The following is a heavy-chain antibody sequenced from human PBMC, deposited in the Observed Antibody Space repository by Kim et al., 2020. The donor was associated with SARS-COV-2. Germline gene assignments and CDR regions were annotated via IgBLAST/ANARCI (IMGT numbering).Heavy chain of an antibody. J-gene: IGHJ5*02. CDR3: ARERISYYGSGAPET. D-gene: IGHD3-10*01. V-gene: IGHV6-1*01. Sequence: VSVKSRITINPDTSKNQFSLQLNSVTPEDTAVYYCARERISYYGSGAPETWGQGTLVTVSS.